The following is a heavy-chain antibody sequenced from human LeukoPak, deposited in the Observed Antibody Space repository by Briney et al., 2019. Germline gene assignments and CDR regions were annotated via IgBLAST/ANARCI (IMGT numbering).Heavy chain of an antibody. V-gene: IGHV3-7*01. J-gene: IGHJ3*02. CDR1: GFTFSSYW. CDR3: ARGLYKDIVVVPAALHYYGSGVIDAFDI. D-gene: IGHD2-2*01. Sequence: SGGSLRLSCAASGFTFSSYWMSWVRQAPGKGLEWVANIKQDGSEKYYVDSVKGRFTISRDNAKNSLYLQMNSLRAEDTAVYYCARGLYKDIVVVPAALHYYGSGVIDAFDIWGQGTKVTVSS. CDR2: IKQDGSEK.